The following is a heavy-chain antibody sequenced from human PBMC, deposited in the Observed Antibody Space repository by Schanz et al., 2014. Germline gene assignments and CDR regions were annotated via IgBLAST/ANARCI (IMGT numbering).Heavy chain of an antibody. CDR3: ARLMVPGWFDP. J-gene: IGHJ5*02. D-gene: IGHD3-10*01. V-gene: IGHV4-39*01. CDR1: GGSISSSTYY. Sequence: QLQLQESGPGLVIPSETLSLTCTVSGGSISSSTYYWGWIRQPPGKGPGWIGTIDDTGSTYYTPARGVRLPRSVDTPKSQLSVQLTSVTAADTAVYYCARLMVPGWFDPWGQGQLVTVSS. CDR2: IDDTGST.